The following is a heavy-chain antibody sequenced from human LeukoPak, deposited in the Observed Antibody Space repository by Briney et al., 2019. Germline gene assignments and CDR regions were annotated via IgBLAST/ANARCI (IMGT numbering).Heavy chain of an antibody. V-gene: IGHV3-48*04. CDR1: GFTFSSYS. J-gene: IGHJ6*03. Sequence: GGSLRLSCAASGFTFSSYSMNWVRQDPGKGLEWVSYISSSSSTIYYADSVKGRFTISRDNAENSLYLQMNSLRAEDTAVYYCARAAIAAARIYYYMDVWGKGTTVTVSS. D-gene: IGHD6-13*01. CDR2: ISSSSSTI. CDR3: ARAAIAAARIYYYMDV.